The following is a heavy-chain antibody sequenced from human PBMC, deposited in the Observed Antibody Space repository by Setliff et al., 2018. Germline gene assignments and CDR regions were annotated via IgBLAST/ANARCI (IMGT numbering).Heavy chain of an antibody. J-gene: IGHJ6*03. V-gene: IGHV4-34*01. Sequence: PSETLSLTCAVSGYSISSGYYWTWIRQPPGKGLEWVGEISHRGSTTYNPSLKSRVTISVDTSKNQFSLKLTSVTAADPAVYYCARVGGSGTQPLYYYYYYMDVWGKGTTVTVSS. CDR3: ARVGGSGTQPLYYYYYYMDV. CDR2: ISHRGST. CDR1: GYSISSGYY. D-gene: IGHD3-10*01.